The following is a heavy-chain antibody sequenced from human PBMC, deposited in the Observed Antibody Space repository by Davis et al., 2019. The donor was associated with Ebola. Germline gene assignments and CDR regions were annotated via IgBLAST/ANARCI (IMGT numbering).Heavy chain of an antibody. J-gene: IGHJ6*02. CDR1: GFTFSSYG. D-gene: IGHD3-10*01. CDR3: ARGGLTMVRGVMDDYYYYGMDV. Sequence: GESLKISCAASGFTFSSYGMHWVRQAPGKGLEWVAVIWYDGSNKYYADFVNGRSTISRGNSKNTLYLQMNSLRAEDTAVYYCARGGLTMVRGVMDDYYYYGMDVWGQGTAVTVSS. V-gene: IGHV3-33*01. CDR2: IWYDGSNK.